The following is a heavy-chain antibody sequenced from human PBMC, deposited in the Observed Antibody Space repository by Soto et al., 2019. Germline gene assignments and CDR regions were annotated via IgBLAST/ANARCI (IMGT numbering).Heavy chain of an antibody. CDR2: IIPILGIA. J-gene: IGHJ4*02. Sequence: QVQLVQSGAEVKKPGSSVKVSCKASGGTFSSYTISWVRQAPGQGLEWMGRIIPILGIANYAQKFQGRVTITADKSTSTAYMELSSLRSEDTAVYYCARVEGYSYGYYFDYWGQGTLVTVSS. CDR1: GGTFSSYT. V-gene: IGHV1-69*02. D-gene: IGHD5-18*01. CDR3: ARVEGYSYGYYFDY.